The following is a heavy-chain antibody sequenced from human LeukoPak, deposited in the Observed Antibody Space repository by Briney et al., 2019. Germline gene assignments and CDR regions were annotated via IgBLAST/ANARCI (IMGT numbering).Heavy chain of an antibody. CDR3: TTDHISSSLNFDY. V-gene: IGHV3-30*02. Sequence: PGGSLRLSCVASGISFSNYAMHWVRQAPGKGLEWVAFIRQDENSKLYADSVKGRFTISRDTSKNAFYLQMNSLKTEGTAVYYCTTDHISSSLNFDYWGQGTLVIVSS. CDR1: GISFSNYA. J-gene: IGHJ4*02. CDR2: IRQDENSK. D-gene: IGHD6-6*01.